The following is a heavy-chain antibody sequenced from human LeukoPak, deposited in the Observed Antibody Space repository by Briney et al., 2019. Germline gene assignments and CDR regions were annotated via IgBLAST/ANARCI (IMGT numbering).Heavy chain of an antibody. CDR1: GYTFTSYY. D-gene: IGHD2-2*02. V-gene: IGHV1-46*03. J-gene: IGHJ1*01. Sequence: GASVKVSCXASGYTFTSYYMHWVRQAPGQGLEWMGIINPSGGSTSYAQKFQGRVTMTRDTSTSTVYMELSSLRSEDTAVYYCARVGGYCSSTSCYTRPRFQHWGQGTLVTVSS. CDR2: INPSGGST. CDR3: ARVGGYCSSTSCYTRPRFQH.